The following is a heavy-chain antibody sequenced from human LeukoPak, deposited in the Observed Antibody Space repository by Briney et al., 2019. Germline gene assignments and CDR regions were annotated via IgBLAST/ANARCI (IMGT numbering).Heavy chain of an antibody. CDR3: AKRDNSGWYSLDY. Sequence: PGGSLRLSCAASGFTFSSYAMSWVRQAPGKGLEWVSAISGSGGSTYYADSVKGRFTLSRDSSKNTLYLQMNSLSAEDTALYFCAKRDNSGWYSLDYWGQGTLVTVSS. J-gene: IGHJ4*02. CDR1: GFTFSSYA. V-gene: IGHV3-23*01. CDR2: ISGSGGST. D-gene: IGHD6-19*01.